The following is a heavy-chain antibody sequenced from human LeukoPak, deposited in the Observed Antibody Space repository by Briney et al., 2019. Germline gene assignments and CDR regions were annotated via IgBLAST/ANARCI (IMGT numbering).Heavy chain of an antibody. J-gene: IGHJ6*02. CDR1: GGSFSSGSYF. CDR2: IYYSGST. V-gene: IGHV4-61*01. Sequence: PSETLSLTCTVSGGSFSSGSYFWSWIRQPPGTGLEWIGYIYYSGSTNYNPSLKSRVTISVDTSKNQFSLKLSSVTAADTAVYWCARGIIRGADTPYYYGMDVWGRGTTVTVSS. D-gene: IGHD3-10*01. CDR3: ARGIIRGADTPYYYGMDV.